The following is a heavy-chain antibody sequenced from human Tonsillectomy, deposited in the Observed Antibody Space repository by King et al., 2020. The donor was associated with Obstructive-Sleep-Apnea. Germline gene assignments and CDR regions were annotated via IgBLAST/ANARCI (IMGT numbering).Heavy chain of an antibody. CDR3: AREMCEIGELTSFDY. D-gene: IGHD1-26*01. CDR2: IWYDGSNK. Sequence: QLVQSGGGVVQPGRSLRLSCAASGFTFSSYGMHWVRQAPGKGLEWVAVIWYDGSNKYYADSVKGRFTISRDNSKNTLYLQMNSLRAEDTAVYYCAREMCEIGELTSFDYWGQGTLVTVSS. J-gene: IGHJ4*02. V-gene: IGHV3-33*01. CDR1: GFTFSSYG.